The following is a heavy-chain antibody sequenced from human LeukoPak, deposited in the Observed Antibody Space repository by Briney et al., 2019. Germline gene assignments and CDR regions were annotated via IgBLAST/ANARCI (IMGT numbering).Heavy chain of an antibody. V-gene: IGHV1-8*01. J-gene: IGHJ5*02. CDR3: ARAVRTTVTTFWFDP. Sequence: GASVKVSCKTSGYTFTSHDINWVRQATGQGLEWMGWMNPNSGNTGYAQNFQGRVTMTRNISISTAYMELTSLRSEDTAVYYCARAVRTTVTTFWFDPWGRGTLVTVSS. D-gene: IGHD4-17*01. CDR1: GYTFTSHD. CDR2: MNPNSGNT.